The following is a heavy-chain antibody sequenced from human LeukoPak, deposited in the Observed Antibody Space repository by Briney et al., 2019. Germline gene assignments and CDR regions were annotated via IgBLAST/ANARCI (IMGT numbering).Heavy chain of an antibody. J-gene: IGHJ4*02. CDR3: ARDSPGLRYAFDY. Sequence: PSETLSLTCTVSGGSISSYYWSWIRQPPGRGLEWIGYIYYSGSTNYNPSLKSRVTISVDTSKNQFSLKLSSVTAADTAVYYCARDSPGLRYAFDYWGQGTLVTVSS. CDR2: IYYSGST. CDR1: GGSISSYY. D-gene: IGHD4-17*01. V-gene: IGHV4-59*12.